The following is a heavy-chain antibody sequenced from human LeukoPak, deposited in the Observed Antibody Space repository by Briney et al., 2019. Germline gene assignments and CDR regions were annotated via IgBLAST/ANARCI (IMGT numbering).Heavy chain of an antibody. CDR2: INPNSGGT. CDR1: GYTFTGYY. Sequence: ASVKVSCKASGYTFTGYYMHWVRQAPGQGLEWMGWINPNSGGTNYAQKFQGRVTMTRDTSISTAYMELSRLRSDDTAVYYCARDHEGGSWYVWFDPWGQGTLVTVSS. D-gene: IGHD6-13*01. J-gene: IGHJ5*02. CDR3: ARDHEGGSWYVWFDP. V-gene: IGHV1-2*02.